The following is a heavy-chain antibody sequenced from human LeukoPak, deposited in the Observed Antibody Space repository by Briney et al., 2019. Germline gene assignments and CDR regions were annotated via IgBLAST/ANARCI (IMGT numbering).Heavy chain of an antibody. D-gene: IGHD1-26*01. CDR1: GFTFSSYS. Sequence: GGSLRLSWAASGFTFSSYSMNWVRQAPRKGLEWVSSISSISSYIYYADSVKGRFTVSRDNAKNSLYLQMDSLRAEDTAVYYCARDPSGTYYPRVSGALDIWGQGAMVTVSS. J-gene: IGHJ3*02. CDR2: ISSISSYI. V-gene: IGHV3-21*01. CDR3: ARDPSGTYYPRVSGALDI.